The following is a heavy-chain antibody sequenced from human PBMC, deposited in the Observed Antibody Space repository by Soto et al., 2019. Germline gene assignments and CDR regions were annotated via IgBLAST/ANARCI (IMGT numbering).Heavy chain of an antibody. J-gene: IGHJ4*02. Sequence: SETLSLTCTISGGSISVYYWSWIRQPPGQALEWIGYIYDSGSPYYNPSLRSRVIISADTSKNQISLKLTSATAADTAVYYGARGVGSSPPRYWGRGTLVTVSS. CDR1: GGSISVYY. D-gene: IGHD1-26*01. CDR2: IYDSGSP. CDR3: ARGVGSSPPRY. V-gene: IGHV4-59*01.